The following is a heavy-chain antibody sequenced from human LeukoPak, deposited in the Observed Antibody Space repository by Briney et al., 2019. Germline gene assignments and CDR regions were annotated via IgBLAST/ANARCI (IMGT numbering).Heavy chain of an antibody. Sequence: SGTLSLTCAVSGGSISSGNWWNWVRQSPGKGLEWIGEIYHSGSTKYNPSLKSRVTISVDTSKNQFSLKLSSVTAADTAVYYCAREGGAYGMDAWGQGTTVTVSS. CDR3: AREGGAYGMDA. CDR1: GGSISSGNW. D-gene: IGHD2-21*01. J-gene: IGHJ6*02. CDR2: IYHSGST. V-gene: IGHV4-4*02.